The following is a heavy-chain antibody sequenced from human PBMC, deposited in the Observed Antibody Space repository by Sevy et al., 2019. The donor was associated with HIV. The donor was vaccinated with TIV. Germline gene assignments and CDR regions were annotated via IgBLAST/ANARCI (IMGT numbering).Heavy chain of an antibody. J-gene: IGHJ4*02. V-gene: IGHV4-34*01. CDR2: INHSDST. CDR3: AREISGVCCTFDY. Sequence: SETLSLTCAVYGGSFSGYYWSWIRQPPGKGLEWIGEINHSDSTNYNPSLKSRVTISVDTSKNQFSLKLHPVTAADTAVYYCAREISGVCCTFDYWSQGTLVTVSS. CDR1: GGSFSGYY. D-gene: IGHD2-15*01.